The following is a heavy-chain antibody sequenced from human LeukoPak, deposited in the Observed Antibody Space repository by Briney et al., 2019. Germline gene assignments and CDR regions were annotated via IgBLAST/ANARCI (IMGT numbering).Heavy chain of an antibody. Sequence: ASVKVSCKASGYTFTGYYMHWVRQAPGQGLEWMGWINPSSGGTNYAQKFQGRVTMTRDTSISTAYMELSRLRSDDTAVYYCARDMIYYDSSGYYYTPFDIWGQGTMVTVSS. CDR1: GYTFTGYY. CDR3: ARDMIYYDSSGYYYTPFDI. D-gene: IGHD3-22*01. J-gene: IGHJ3*02. V-gene: IGHV1-2*02. CDR2: INPSSGGT.